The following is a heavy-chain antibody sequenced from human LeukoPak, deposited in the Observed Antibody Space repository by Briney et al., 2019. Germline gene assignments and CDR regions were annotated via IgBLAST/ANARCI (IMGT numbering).Heavy chain of an antibody. D-gene: IGHD3-9*01. J-gene: IGHJ3*02. CDR3: AGWYFVWFDAFDI. CDR1: GGSFSGYY. Sequence: SETLSLTCAVYGGSFSGYYWSWIRQPPGKGLEWIGEINHSGSTNYNPSLKSRVTISVDTSKNQFSLKLSSVTAADTAVYYCAGWYFVWFDAFDIWGQGTMVTVSS. CDR2: INHSGST. V-gene: IGHV4-34*01.